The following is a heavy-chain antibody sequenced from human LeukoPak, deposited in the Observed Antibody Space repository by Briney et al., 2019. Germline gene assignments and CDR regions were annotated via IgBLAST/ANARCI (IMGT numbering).Heavy chain of an antibody. V-gene: IGHV1-24*01. J-gene: IGHJ4*02. CDR1: GYTLTELS. CDR2: FDPEYGET. Sequence: ASVKVSCKVSGYTLTELSMHWVRQAPGKGLEWMGGFDPEYGETIYAQKFQGRVTMTEDTSTDTAYMELSRLRSEDTAVYYCATAYYDYVWGSYRYDYWGQGTLVTVSS. CDR3: ATAYYDYVWGSYRYDY. D-gene: IGHD3-16*02.